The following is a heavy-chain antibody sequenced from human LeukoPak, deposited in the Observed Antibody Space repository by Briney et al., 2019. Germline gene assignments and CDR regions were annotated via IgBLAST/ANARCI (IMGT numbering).Heavy chain of an antibody. J-gene: IGHJ6*02. Sequence: GGSLRLSCAASGFTFDDYAMHWVRQAPGKGLEWVSGISWNSGSIGYADSVEGRFTISRDNAKNSLYLQMNSLRAEDTALYYCAKDTSGSYPYYYYGMDVWGQGTTVTVSS. CDR1: GFTFDDYA. CDR2: ISWNSGSI. V-gene: IGHV3-9*01. CDR3: AKDTSGSYPYYYYGMDV. D-gene: IGHD1-26*01.